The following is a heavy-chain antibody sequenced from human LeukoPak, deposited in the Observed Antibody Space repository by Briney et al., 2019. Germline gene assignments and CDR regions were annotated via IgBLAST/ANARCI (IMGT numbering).Heavy chain of an antibody. Sequence: PGGSLRLSCSASGFTFSSYAMHWVRQAPGKGLEYVSAINSNGGSTYYADSVKGRFTISRDNSKNTLYLQMNSLRAEDTAVYYCSRAPYTSTYYLDYWGQGTLVTVSS. CDR1: GFTFSSYA. CDR3: SRAPYTSTYYLDY. D-gene: IGHD6-13*01. J-gene: IGHJ4*02. V-gene: IGHV3-64*04. CDR2: INSNGGST.